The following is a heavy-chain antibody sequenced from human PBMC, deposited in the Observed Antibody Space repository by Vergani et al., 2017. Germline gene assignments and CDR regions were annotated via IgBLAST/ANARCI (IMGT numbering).Heavy chain of an antibody. CDR1: GFTFSSYA. CDR2: INSNGGRT. V-gene: IGHV3-64D*06. J-gene: IGHJ4*02. CDR3: VKGGGNYDFWSGYY. D-gene: IGHD3-3*01. Sequence: EVQLVESGGGLVQPGGSLRLSCSASGFTFSSYAMHWVRQAPGKGLEYGSAINSNGGRTYYAGSVRGRFTISRDNSKKTLYLQMSSLIAEDTAVYYCVKGGGNYDFWSGYYWGQGTLVTVSS.